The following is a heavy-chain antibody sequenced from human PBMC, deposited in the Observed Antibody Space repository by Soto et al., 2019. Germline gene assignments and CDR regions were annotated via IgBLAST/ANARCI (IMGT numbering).Heavy chain of an antibody. V-gene: IGHV2-5*02. CDR3: APRPYGYKYYFDY. CDR1: GFSLSTRGVG. CDR2: VYWDDDI. D-gene: IGHD5-18*01. Sequence: QITLKESGPTLVTPTQTLTLTCTFSGFSLSTRGVGVCWIRQPPGKALEWLALVYWDDDIWYSPSLTNRLTITNDTAKNQVVLTLTNMDPLDTATYYCAPRPYGYKYYFDYWGQGTLVTVSS. J-gene: IGHJ4*02.